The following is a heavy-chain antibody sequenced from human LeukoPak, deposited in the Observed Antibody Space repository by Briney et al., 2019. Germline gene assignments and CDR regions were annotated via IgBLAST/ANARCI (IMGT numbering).Heavy chain of an antibody. CDR3: TTDRLGFLEWSYYFDY. CDR2: IKSKTDGGTT. CDR1: GFTFSNAW. J-gene: IGHJ4*02. V-gene: IGHV3-15*01. D-gene: IGHD3-3*01. Sequence: SRGSLRLSCAASGFTFSNAWMSWVRQAPGKGLEWVGRIKSKTDGGTTDYAAPVKGRFTISRDDSKNTLYLQMNSLKTEDTAVYYCTTDRLGFLEWSYYFDYWGQGTLVTVSS.